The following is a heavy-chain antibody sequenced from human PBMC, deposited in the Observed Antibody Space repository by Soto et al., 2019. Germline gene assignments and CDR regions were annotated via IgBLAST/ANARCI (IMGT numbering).Heavy chain of an antibody. CDR3: AREEWGYSHGNYYYYGMDV. Sequence: SETLSLTCTVSGGSISSYYWSCIRQPAGKGLEWIGRIYTSGSTNYNPSLKSRVTMSVDTSKNQFSLKLSSVTAADTAVYYCAREEWGYSHGNYYYYGMDVWGQGTTVTVSS. J-gene: IGHJ6*02. CDR1: GGSISSYY. V-gene: IGHV4-4*07. CDR2: IYTSGST. D-gene: IGHD5-18*01.